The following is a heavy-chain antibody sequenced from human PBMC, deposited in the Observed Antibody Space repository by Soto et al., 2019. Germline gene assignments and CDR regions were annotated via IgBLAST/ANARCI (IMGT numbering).Heavy chain of an antibody. CDR2: INPSGGST. CDR3: ARGWVRFLELLSRTNWFDP. D-gene: IGHD3-3*01. CDR1: GYTFTSYY. V-gene: IGHV1-46*01. Sequence: ASVKVSCKASGYTFTSYYMHWVRQAPGQGLEWMGIINPSGGSTSYAQKFQGRVTMTRDTSTSTVYMELSSLRSEDTAVYYCARGWVRFLELLSRTNWFDPRCQATLVTASS. J-gene: IGHJ5*02.